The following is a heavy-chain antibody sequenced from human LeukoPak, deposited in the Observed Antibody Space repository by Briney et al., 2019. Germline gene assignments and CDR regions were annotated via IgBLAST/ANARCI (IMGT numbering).Heavy chain of an antibody. J-gene: IGHJ4*02. CDR2: ISGSGGTT. D-gene: IGHD6-19*01. CDR3: ARVGSGEGMD. V-gene: IGHV3-23*01. Sequence: GGSLRLSCVASGFRFSSYVMNWVRQAPGKGLEWVPFISGSGGTTHYADSVKGRFTVSRDNAKKSLYLQMNSLRAEDTAVYYCARVGSGEGMDWGQGTLVTVSS. CDR1: GFRFSSYV.